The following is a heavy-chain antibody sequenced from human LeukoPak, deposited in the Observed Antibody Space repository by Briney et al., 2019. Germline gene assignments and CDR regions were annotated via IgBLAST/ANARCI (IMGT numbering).Heavy chain of an antibody. J-gene: IGHJ6*02. V-gene: IGHV3-23*01. CDR3: ARTPRGYCSGGRCNYHGMDV. CDR1: GFTFSSFA. CDR2: ISGSGDST. Sequence: PGGSLRLSCAASGFTFSSFALSWVRQAPGKGLEWVSSISGSGDSTYYMESVKGRFTISRDNAKNSLYLQMNSLRAEDTAVYYCARTPRGYCSGGRCNYHGMDVWGQGTTVTVSS. D-gene: IGHD2-15*01.